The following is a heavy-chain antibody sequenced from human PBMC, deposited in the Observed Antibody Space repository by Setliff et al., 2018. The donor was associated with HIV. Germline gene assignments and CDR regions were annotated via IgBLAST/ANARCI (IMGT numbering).Heavy chain of an antibody. D-gene: IGHD3-10*01. V-gene: IGHV3-72*01. CDR2: SKNKFNSFTT. CDR3: ASFYGDYGY. CDR1: GFTFSDHY. Sequence: GGSLRLSCAASGFTFSDHYMDWVRQAPGKGLEWVGRSKNKFNSFTTEYAASVKGRFTISRDDSKNSLFLQMNNPRDEDTAVYYCASFYGDYGYWGHGTQVTVSS. J-gene: IGHJ4*01.